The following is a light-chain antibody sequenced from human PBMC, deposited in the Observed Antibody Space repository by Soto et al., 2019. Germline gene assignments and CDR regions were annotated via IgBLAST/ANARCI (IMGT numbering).Light chain of an antibody. J-gene: IGKJ5*01. CDR2: GAS. CDR1: QSVRSN. V-gene: IGKV3D-15*01. CDR3: QQYNNWPIN. Sequence: EIVMTQSPATLSVSPGERATLSCRASQSVRSNLAWYQQKPGQAPRLLIYGASTRATGTPARFSGSGSGTKFTLSISSLQSEDFAVYYCQQYNNWPINFGQGTRLEIK.